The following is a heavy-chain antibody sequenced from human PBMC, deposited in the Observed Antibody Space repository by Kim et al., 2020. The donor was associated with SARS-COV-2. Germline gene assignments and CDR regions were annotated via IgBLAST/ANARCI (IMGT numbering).Heavy chain of an antibody. V-gene: IGHV3-23*01. CDR2: IIGNVDST. J-gene: IGHJ4*02. CDR1: GFTFSSYA. D-gene: IGHD5-12*01. Sequence: WGSLRLSCAASGFTFSSYAMSWVRQAPGKGLEWVSAIIGNVDSTYYADSVKGRFTISRDNFEDTLYLQMNSLRAEDTAVYYCATDWARGYSVYGSPGSFDTWGQGTLVTASS. CDR3: ATDWARGYSVYGSPGSFDT.